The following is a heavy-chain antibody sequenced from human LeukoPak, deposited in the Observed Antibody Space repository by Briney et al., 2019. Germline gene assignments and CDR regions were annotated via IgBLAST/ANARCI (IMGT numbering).Heavy chain of an antibody. CDR2: ISSSGSHI. D-gene: IGHD3-9*01. V-gene: IGHV3-48*03. CDR1: GFTFSSYE. CDR3: ARRDYDILTGYRDFDY. J-gene: IGHJ4*02. Sequence: LAGGSLRLSCAASGFTFSSYEMNWVRQAPGKGLEWVSYISSSGSHIYYADSVKGRFTISRDNAQNSPYLQMNSLRAEDTAIYYCARRDYDILTGYRDFDYWGQGTLVTVSS.